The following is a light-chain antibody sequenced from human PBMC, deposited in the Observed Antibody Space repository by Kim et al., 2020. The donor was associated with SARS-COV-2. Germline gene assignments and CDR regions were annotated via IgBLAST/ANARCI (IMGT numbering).Light chain of an antibody. CDR1: QSIVAS. Sequence: DIQMTQSPSTLSASVGDRVTITCRASQSIVASLAWYQQKVGKAPKLLIYKASSLESGVPSRFSGSGSGTEFTLTISSLQPDDFATYYCQQHFSRWTFGQGTKVDIK. J-gene: IGKJ1*01. V-gene: IGKV1-5*03. CDR2: KAS. CDR3: QQHFSRWT.